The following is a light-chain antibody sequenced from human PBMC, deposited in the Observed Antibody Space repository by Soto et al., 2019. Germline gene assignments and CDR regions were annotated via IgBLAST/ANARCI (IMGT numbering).Light chain of an antibody. Sequence: DIQMTQSPSALSASVGDSVTVTCRASQDIDTYLNWYQQKPGRAPGLLIFSASTLRNGVPSRFSGSGSGTDFTLTISSLQPEDFATYHCQQTYSTPTFGGGTQLEIK. CDR2: SAS. CDR3: QQTYSTPT. CDR1: QDIDTY. J-gene: IGKJ5*01. V-gene: IGKV1-39*01.